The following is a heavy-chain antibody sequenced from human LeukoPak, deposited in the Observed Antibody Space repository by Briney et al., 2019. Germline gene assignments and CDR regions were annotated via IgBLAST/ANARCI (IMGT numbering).Heavy chain of an antibody. CDR1: GDSVSSNSAS. CDR2: TYHSSQWTN. Sequence: SQTLSLTCAISGDSVSSNSASWDWFRQSPSRGLEWLGRTYHSSQWTNDYAVSVKSRIAINPDTTKNLLSLQLSSVTPEDTAVYYCARRRYSGYEGYFDYWGQGTPVTVST. V-gene: IGHV6-1*01. CDR3: ARRRYSGYEGYFDY. D-gene: IGHD5-12*01. J-gene: IGHJ4*02.